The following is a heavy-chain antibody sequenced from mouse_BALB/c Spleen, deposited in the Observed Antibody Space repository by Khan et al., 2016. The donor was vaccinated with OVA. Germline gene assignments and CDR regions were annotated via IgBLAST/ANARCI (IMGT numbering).Heavy chain of an antibody. CDR3: ARGGVVVPYWYFDV. J-gene: IGHJ1*01. CDR2: ISYDGSN. V-gene: IGHV3-6*02. D-gene: IGHD1-1*01. Sequence: EVQLQESGPGLVKPSQSLSLTCSVTGYSITGGYSWSWIRQFPGNKLEWMGYISYDGSNNYNPSLTNRISITRDTSKNQSFLKLNSVTTEDTATXYCARGGVVVPYWYFDVWGAGTTVTVSS. CDR1: GYSITGGYS.